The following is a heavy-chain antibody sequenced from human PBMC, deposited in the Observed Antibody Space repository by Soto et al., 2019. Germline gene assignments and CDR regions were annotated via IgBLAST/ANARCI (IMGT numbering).Heavy chain of an antibody. V-gene: IGHV4-59*12. CDR2: IYYSGST. Sequence: SATLSLTCPLNRLSIVSFYWGWIIQPPGKGLEWIGYIYYSGSTNYNPSLKSRVTISVDTSKNQFSLKLSSVTAADTAVYYCARDLCSAGTCYGAFDIWGQGTMVT. CDR1: RLSIVSFY. CDR3: ARDLCSAGTCYGAFDI. J-gene: IGHJ3*02. D-gene: IGHD2-15*01.